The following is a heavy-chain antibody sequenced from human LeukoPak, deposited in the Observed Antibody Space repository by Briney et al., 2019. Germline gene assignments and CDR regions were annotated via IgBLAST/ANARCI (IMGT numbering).Heavy chain of an antibody. J-gene: IGHJ4*02. CDR2: LSAYNGNT. V-gene: IGHV1-18*01. CDR1: GYTFTSYG. CDR3: ARDLKGYDSSGTSGY. Sequence: GASVKVACKDSGYTFTSYGISWVRQAPGQGLEWIVWLSAYNGNTNYAQKLQGRATMTTDTSTSTAYMELRSLRSDDTAVYYCARDLKGYDSSGTSGYWGQGTLVTVSS. D-gene: IGHD3-22*01.